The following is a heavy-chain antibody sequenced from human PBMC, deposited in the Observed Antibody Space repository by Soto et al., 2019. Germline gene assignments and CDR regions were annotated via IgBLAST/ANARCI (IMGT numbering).Heavy chain of an antibody. D-gene: IGHD6-25*01. CDR1: GYTFITYD. CDR2: MNPYNGNA. J-gene: IGHJ4*02. V-gene: IGHV1-8*01. CDR3: ARRKERSGPNYLDS. Sequence: ASVKVSCKASGYTFITYDINWVRQATGQGLEWMGWMNPYNGNAGYAQEFQGRVTMTRNTSISTAYMELSSLRSDDTAVYFCARRKERSGPNYLDSWGQGSLVTVSS.